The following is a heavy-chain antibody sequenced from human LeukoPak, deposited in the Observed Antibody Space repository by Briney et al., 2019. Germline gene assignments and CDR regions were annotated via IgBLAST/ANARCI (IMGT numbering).Heavy chain of an antibody. Sequence: AASVKVSCKASGYTFTGYYMHWVRQAPGQGLEWMGWINPNSGDTNYAQRFQGRVTMTRDTSISTAYMELSRLRSDDTAVYYCARPGSLTGYYDSSGYSHWYFDLWGRGTLVTVSS. CDR1: GYTFTGYY. D-gene: IGHD3-22*01. V-gene: IGHV1-2*02. CDR2: INPNSGDT. CDR3: ARPGSLTGYYDSSGYSHWYFDL. J-gene: IGHJ2*01.